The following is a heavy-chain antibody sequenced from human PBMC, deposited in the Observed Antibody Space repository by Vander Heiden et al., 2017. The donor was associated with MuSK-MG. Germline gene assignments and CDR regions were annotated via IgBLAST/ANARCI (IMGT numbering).Heavy chain of an antibody. CDR1: GFTFSSYA. Sequence: EVQLLESGGGLVQPGGSLRFSCAASGFTFSSYAMSWVRQAPGKGLEWVSGISSGGGSTYDADSVKGRFTISRDNSKNTVYLQMNSLRAEDTAVYYCAKEDIAGGSAFDYWGQGTLVTVSS. V-gene: IGHV3-23*01. D-gene: IGHD2-15*01. CDR3: AKEDIAGGSAFDY. CDR2: ISSGGGST. J-gene: IGHJ4*02.